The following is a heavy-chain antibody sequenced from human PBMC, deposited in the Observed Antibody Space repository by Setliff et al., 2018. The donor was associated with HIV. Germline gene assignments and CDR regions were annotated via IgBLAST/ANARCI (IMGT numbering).Heavy chain of an antibody. D-gene: IGHD3-10*01. V-gene: IGHV4-34*01. CDR3: AAKPMIRGRPFAF. CDR2: INHSGST. CDR1: GGSFSDYS. Sequence: SETLSLTCAVYGGSFSDYSWTWIRQPPGRGLEWIGEINHSGSTSYNPSLKSRVSMSVDTSKNQFSLRLASLSAADTAAYFCAAKPMIRGRPFAFWGQATLVTVSS. J-gene: IGHJ4*02.